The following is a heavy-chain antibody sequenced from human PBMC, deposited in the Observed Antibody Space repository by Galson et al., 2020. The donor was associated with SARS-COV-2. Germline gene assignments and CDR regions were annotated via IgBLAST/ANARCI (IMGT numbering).Heavy chain of an antibody. Sequence: SETLSLTCTVSGGSISSGDFYWSWIRQHPGKGLEWIGYIYYSGSTYYNPSLESRVTISVDTSKTQFSLQLRSVTAAYTAVYYCARGTGAYYDSRGYDTWGQGTLVTVYS. V-gene: IGHV4-31*03. CDR3: ARGTGAYYDSRGYDT. J-gene: IGHJ5*02. CDR1: GGSISSGDFY. D-gene: IGHD3-22*01. CDR2: IYYSGST.